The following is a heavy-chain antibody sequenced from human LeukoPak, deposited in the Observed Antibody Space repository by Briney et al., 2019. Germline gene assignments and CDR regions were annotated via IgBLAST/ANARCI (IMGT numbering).Heavy chain of an antibody. CDR1: GDSLSRNSAA. Sequence: SQTLSLTCALSGDSLSRNSAAWDWPRQSPLRGLDWLGRTYYRSKWYNDYAVSVKSRITINPDTSKNQFSLQLDSVTPEDTAVCYCARDRQWLQDYWGQGTLVTVSS. J-gene: IGHJ4*02. V-gene: IGHV6-1*01. CDR2: TYYRSKWYN. CDR3: ARDRQWLQDY. D-gene: IGHD6-19*01.